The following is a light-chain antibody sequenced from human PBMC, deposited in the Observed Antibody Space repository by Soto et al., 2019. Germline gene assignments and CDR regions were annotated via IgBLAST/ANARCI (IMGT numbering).Light chain of an antibody. CDR2: DAS. J-gene: IGKJ1*01. CDR3: QQYNSYSPWT. V-gene: IGKV1-5*01. Sequence: DIQMTQSPSTLSASVRDRVTIXXRASQSISSWLAWYQQKPGKAPKLMXYDASSLESGGPSRFSGSGSGTEFTLTIISLQPDDYATYYCQQYNSYSPWTFGQGTKVDIK. CDR1: QSISSW.